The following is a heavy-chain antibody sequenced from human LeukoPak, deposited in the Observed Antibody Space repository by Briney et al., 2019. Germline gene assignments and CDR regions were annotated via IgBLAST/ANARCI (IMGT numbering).Heavy chain of an antibody. V-gene: IGHV3-30*02. CDR2: IRYDGGNK. CDR3: ANPFPGIVPNWFDP. J-gene: IGHJ5*02. D-gene: IGHD2-2*01. Sequence: GGPLRLSCAASGFTFSSYGMHWVRQAPGKGLEGVAFIRYDGGNKYYADSVKGRFTISRDNSKNTLYLQMNSLRAEDTAVYYCANPFPGIVPNWFDPWGQGTLVTVSS. CDR1: GFTFSSYG.